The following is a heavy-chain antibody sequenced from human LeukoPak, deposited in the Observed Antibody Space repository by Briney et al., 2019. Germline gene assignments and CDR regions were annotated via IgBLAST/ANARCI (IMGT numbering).Heavy chain of an antibody. D-gene: IGHD2-2*01. CDR3: AKDIAPLRVCSSTSCYGGAFDI. CDR1: GFTFSSYW. V-gene: IGHV3-7*03. CDR2: IKQDGSEK. Sequence: GGSLRLSCAASGFTFSSYWMSWVRQAPGKGLEWVANIKQDGSEKYYVDSVKGRFTISRDNAKNSLYLQMNSLRAEDTALYYCAKDIAPLRVCSSTSCYGGAFDIWGQGTMVTVSS. J-gene: IGHJ3*02.